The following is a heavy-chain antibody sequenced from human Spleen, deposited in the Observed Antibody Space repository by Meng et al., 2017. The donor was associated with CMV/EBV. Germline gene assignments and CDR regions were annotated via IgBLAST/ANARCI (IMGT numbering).Heavy chain of an antibody. D-gene: IGHD2-8*01. Sequence: ASVKVSCKASGGTFSSYAISWVRQAPGQGLEWMGYMNPSSGSTGYARKFQGRVTMTRNTSISTAYMELSSLGSEDTAVYYCARLDWCSNGVCLYYSDFWGQGTLVTVSS. J-gene: IGHJ4*02. V-gene: IGHV1-8*02. CDR1: GGTFSSYA. CDR2: MNPSSGST. CDR3: ARLDWCSNGVCLYYSDF.